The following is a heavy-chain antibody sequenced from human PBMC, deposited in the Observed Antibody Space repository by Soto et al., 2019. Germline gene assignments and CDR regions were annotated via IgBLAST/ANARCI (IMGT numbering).Heavy chain of an antibody. D-gene: IGHD2-15*01. J-gene: IGHJ6*02. CDR3: ARGGVGYCSGGRCYGYYGMDV. CDR1: GGSISSGGYS. CDR2: IYHSGST. V-gene: IGHV4-30-2*01. Sequence: QLQLQESGSGLVKPSQTLSLTCAVSGGSISSGGYSWSWIRQPPGKGLEWIGYIYHSGSTYYNPSLTSRVTISVDRSKNQFSLKLSSVTAADTAVYYCARGGVGYCSGGRCYGYYGMDVWGQGTTVTVSS.